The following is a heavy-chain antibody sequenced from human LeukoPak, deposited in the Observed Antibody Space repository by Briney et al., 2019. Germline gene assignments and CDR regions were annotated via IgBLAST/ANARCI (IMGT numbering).Heavy chain of an antibody. CDR3: ARHDYGRIAFDI. V-gene: IGHV3-73*01. Sequence: GRSLRLSCAASGFSLSGSAVHWVRQAPGKGLEWVGRIRSKLNKYATAYGESMKGRVTVSRDDSENTAFLQMNSLKSEDTAVYYCARHDYGRIAFDIWGRGTVVTVSS. J-gene: IGHJ3*02. CDR2: IRSKLNKYAT. D-gene: IGHD4-17*01. CDR1: GFSLSGSA.